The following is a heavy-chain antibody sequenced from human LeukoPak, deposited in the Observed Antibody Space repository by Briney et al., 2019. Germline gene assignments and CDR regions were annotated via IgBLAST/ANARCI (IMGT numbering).Heavy chain of an antibody. CDR3: ARGEDSSSWYNY. D-gene: IGHD6-13*01. CDR1: GCTFTSYA. V-gene: IGHV1-3*01. Sequence: ASVKVSCKASGCTFTSYAMHWVRQAPGQRLEWMGWINAGNGNTKYSQKFQGRVTMTEDTSTDTASMELSSLRSEDTAVYYCARGEDSSSWYNYWGQGTLVTVSS. J-gene: IGHJ4*02. CDR2: INAGNGNT.